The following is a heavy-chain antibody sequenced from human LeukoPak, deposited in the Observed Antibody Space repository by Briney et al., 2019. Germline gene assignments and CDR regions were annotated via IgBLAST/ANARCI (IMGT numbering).Heavy chain of an antibody. D-gene: IGHD5-12*01. CDR3: ARTPYSGYDYVGYFDY. J-gene: IGHJ4*02. V-gene: IGHV4-34*01. CDR1: GGSFSGYY. CDR2: INHSGST. Sequence: PSETLSLACAVYGGSFSGYYWSWIRQPPGKGLEWIGEINHSGSTNYNPSLKSRVTISVDTSKNQFSLKLSSVTAADTAVYYCARTPYSGYDYVGYFDYWGQGTLVTVSS.